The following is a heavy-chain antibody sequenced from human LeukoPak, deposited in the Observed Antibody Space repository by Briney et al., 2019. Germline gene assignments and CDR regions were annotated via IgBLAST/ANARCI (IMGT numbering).Heavy chain of an antibody. J-gene: IGHJ4*02. CDR2: IYSGGST. CDR3: ARGDRRDGYRFDY. D-gene: IGHD5-24*01. V-gene: IGHV3-53*01. CDR1: GFTVSSTY. Sequence: GGSLRLSCAASGFTVSSTYMNWVRQAPGRGLEWVSIIYSGGSTYYAESVRGRFTISRDNSKNTLYLQMNSLRAEDTALYYCARGDRRDGYRFDYWGQGTLVTVSS.